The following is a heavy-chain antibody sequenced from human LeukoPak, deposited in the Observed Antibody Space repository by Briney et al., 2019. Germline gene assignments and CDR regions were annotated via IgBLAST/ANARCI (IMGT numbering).Heavy chain of an antibody. V-gene: IGHV4-59*01. J-gene: IGHJ6*02. D-gene: IGHD4-23*01. Sequence: ASETLSLTCTVSGGSISSYYWSWIRQPPGKGLEWIGYIYYSGSTNYNPSLKSRVTISVDTSKNQFSLKLSSVTAADTAVYYCASSGNPYYYYYCGMDVWGQGTTVTVSS. CDR3: ASSGNPYYYYYCGMDV. CDR2: IYYSGST. CDR1: GGSISSYY.